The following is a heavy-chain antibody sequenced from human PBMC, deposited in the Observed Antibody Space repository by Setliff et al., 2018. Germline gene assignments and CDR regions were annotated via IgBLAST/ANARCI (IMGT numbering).Heavy chain of an antibody. CDR1: EFYFSGSW. CDR2: IRADGSGT. CDR3: ARDPEGGEFDI. V-gene: IGHV3-7*01. Sequence: PGGSLRLSCAASEFYFSGSWMAWVRQAPGQGLEWVADIRADGSGTFYVDSVRGRFTISRDNARNSLFLQMNSLSAEDTGIYYCARDPEGGEFDIWGQGTLVTVSS. J-gene: IGHJ3*02. D-gene: IGHD2-21*01.